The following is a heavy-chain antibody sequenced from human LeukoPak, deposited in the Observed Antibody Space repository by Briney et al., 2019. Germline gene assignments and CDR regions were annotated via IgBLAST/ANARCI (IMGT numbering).Heavy chain of an antibody. CDR3: ARRNPTLRIYSMDV. V-gene: IGHV3-33*01. J-gene: IGHJ6*03. CDR1: GFTFSSYG. CDR2: IWYDGSNK. Sequence: GRSLRLSCAASGFTFSSYGMHWVRQAPGKGLEWVAVIWYDGSNKYYADSVKGRFTISRDNSKNTLYLQMNSLRAEDTAVYYCARRNPTLRIYSMDVWGKGTTVTVSS. D-gene: IGHD4-17*01.